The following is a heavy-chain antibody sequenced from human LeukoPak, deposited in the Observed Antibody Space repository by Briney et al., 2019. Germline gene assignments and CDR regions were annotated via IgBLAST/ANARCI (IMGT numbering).Heavy chain of an antibody. CDR3: AKRSAESSGYFEH. V-gene: IGHV3-23*01. Sequence: GGSLRLSCAASGFTFSNYAMSWVRQAPGKGLEWVSAISGSGGSTYYADSVKGRFTISRDNSKNTLYLQLNSLRAEDTAVYYCAKRSAESSGYFEHWGQGALVTVSS. CDR2: ISGSGGST. D-gene: IGHD3-22*01. J-gene: IGHJ4*02. CDR1: GFTFSNYA.